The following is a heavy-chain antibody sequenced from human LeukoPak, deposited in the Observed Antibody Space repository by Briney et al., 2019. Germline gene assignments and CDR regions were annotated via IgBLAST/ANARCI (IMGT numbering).Heavy chain of an antibody. D-gene: IGHD3-3*01. CDR3: ARVGLQIYDFWGGYQYYFDY. CDR1: GGSISSYY. J-gene: IGHJ4*02. CDR2: IYYSGST. V-gene: IGHV4-59*01. Sequence: SETLSLTCTVSGGSISSYYWSWIRQPPGKGLEWIGYIYYSGSTNYNPSLKSRVTISVDTSKNQFSLKLSSVTAADTAVYYCARVGLQIYDFWGGYQYYFDYWGQGTLVTVSS.